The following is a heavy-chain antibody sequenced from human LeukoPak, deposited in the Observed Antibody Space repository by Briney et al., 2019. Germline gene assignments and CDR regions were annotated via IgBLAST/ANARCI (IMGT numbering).Heavy chain of an antibody. J-gene: IGHJ6*03. D-gene: IGHD5-18*01. CDR2: INPNSGGT. V-gene: IGHV1-2*02. CDR1: GGTFSSYA. CDR3: AREGQPQAGYYYYYYMDV. Sequence: ASVKVSCKASGGTFSSYAISWVRQAPGQGLEWMGWINPNSGGTNYAQKFQGRVTMTRDTSISTAYMELSRLRSDDTAVYYCAREGQPQAGYYYYYYMDVWGKGTTVTVSS.